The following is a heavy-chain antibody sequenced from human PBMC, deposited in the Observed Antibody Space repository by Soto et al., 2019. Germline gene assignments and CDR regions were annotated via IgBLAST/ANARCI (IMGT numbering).Heavy chain of an antibody. Sequence: PGGARKRAGAAEGFALGGCGIDRVRQAPGKGLEWVAVISYDGSNKYYADSVKGRFTISRDNSKNTLYLQMNSLRAEDRAVYYFAKGPKAATRGWFHPWGQGPLGTVSS. CDR2: ISYDGSNK. V-gene: IGHV3-30*18. CDR1: GFALGGCG. J-gene: IGHJ5*02. CDR3: AKGPKAATRGWFHP. D-gene: IGHD6-13*01.